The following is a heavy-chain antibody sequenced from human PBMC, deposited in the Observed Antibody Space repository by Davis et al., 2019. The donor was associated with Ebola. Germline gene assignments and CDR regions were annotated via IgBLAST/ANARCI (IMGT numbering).Heavy chain of an antibody. CDR3: ARVHAPAWFDP. J-gene: IGHJ5*02. CDR2: ISSNGGST. Sequence: GESLKISCAASGFTFSSYAMHWLRQAPGKGLEYVSAISSNGGSTYYANSVKGRFTISRDNSKNTLYLQMGSLRADDMAVYYCARVHAPAWFDPWGQGTLVTVSS. CDR1: GFTFSSYA. D-gene: IGHD2-2*01. V-gene: IGHV3-64*01.